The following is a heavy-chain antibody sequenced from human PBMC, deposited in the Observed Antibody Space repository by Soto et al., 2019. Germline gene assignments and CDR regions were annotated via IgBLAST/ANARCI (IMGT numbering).Heavy chain of an antibody. D-gene: IGHD3-10*01. CDR3: ARHGQGSRFGEFYDY. CDR2: IYYSGST. CDR1: GGSISSSSYY. V-gene: IGHV4-39*01. J-gene: IGHJ4*02. Sequence: SETLSLTCTVSGGSISSSSYYWGWIRQPPGKGLEWIGSIYYSGSTYYNPSLKSRVTISVDTSKNQFSLKLSSVTAADTAVYYCARHGQGSRFGEFYDYWGQGTLVTVSS.